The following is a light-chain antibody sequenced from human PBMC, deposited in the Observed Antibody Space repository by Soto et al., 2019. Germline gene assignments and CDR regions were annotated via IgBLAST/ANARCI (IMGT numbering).Light chain of an antibody. J-gene: IGLJ1*01. CDR2: DVT. Sequence: QSALTQPASVSGSPGQSITISCTGTSSDVGGYNSVSWYRQDPGKAPKLIIYDVTYRPSGVSNRFSGSKSGNTAPLTISGLQSEDEADYHCSSFTSSITYVFGTGTQLTVL. V-gene: IGLV2-14*01. CDR1: SSDVGGYNS. CDR3: SSFTSSITYV.